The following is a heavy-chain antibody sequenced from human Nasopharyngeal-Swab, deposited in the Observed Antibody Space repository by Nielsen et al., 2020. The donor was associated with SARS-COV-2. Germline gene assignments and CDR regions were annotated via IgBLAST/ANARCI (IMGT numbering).Heavy chain of an antibody. D-gene: IGHD2-2*01. Sequence: GSLRLSCSLNGVSFSGYHWGWIRQSLGKRLEWIGDITRSGNTNYNPALKSRVIMSVATSKDEFSLKLTSVTAAETAIYFCARVNNGGGIVPASYSFFMDVWGKGTSVAVSS. V-gene: IGHV4-34*01. CDR3: ARVNNGGGIVPASYSFFMDV. CDR1: GVSFSGYH. J-gene: IGHJ6*03. CDR2: ITRSGNT.